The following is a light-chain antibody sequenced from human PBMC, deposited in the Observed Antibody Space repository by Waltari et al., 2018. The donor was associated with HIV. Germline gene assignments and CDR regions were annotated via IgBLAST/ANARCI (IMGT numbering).Light chain of an antibody. CDR1: SNDIGNYNL. J-gene: IGLJ2*01. Sequence: QSALTQPGSVSGSPGQSITISCTGTSNDIGNYNLVSWYQQHPGKAPKLMIYECTNRPSGVPDRFSGSKSGNTASLTISDLRTEDETNYYCASFTKDFTVVFGGGTKVTVL. CDR2: ECT. CDR3: ASFTKDFTVV. V-gene: IGLV2-14*02.